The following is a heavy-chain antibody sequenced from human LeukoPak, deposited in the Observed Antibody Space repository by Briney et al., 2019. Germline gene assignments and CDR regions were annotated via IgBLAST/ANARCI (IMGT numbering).Heavy chain of an antibody. CDR2: IRYDGSNK. CDR1: GFTFSSYG. CDR3: AKDCCGGASYFDY. D-gene: IGHD1-26*01. J-gene: IGHJ4*02. Sequence: PGGSLRLSCAASGFTFSSYGMHWVRQAPGKGLEWVAFIRYDGSNKYYADSVKGRFTISRDSSKNTLYLQMNSLRAEDTAVYYCAKDCCGGASYFDYWGQGTLVTVSS. V-gene: IGHV3-30*02.